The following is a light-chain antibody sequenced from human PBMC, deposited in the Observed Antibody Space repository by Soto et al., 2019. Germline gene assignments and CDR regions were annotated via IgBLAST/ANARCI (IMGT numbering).Light chain of an antibody. CDR1: SRDVGGYKY. Sequence: QSALTQPASVSGSPGQSITISCTGSSRDVGGYKYVSWYQHHPGTAPKLILYEVSNRPSGISDRFSGSKSGNTASLTISGLQDADEADYYCSSKTSSVTFAFGGGTKLTVL. CDR2: EVS. V-gene: IGLV2-14*01. CDR3: SSKTSSVTFA. J-gene: IGLJ2*01.